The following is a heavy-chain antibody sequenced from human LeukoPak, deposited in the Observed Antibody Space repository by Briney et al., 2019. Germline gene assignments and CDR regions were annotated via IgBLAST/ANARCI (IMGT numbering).Heavy chain of an antibody. J-gene: IGHJ5*02. CDR2: INPSGGST. Sequence: GASVKVSCKASGYTFTSYYMHWVRQAPGQGLEWMGIINPSGGSTNYAQKFQGRVTMTRDTSTSTVYMELSSLRSEDTAVYYCARDPCSSTSCRGPPWFDPWGQGTLVTVSS. CDR3: ARDPCSSTSCRGPPWFDP. D-gene: IGHD2-2*01. CDR1: GYTFTSYY. V-gene: IGHV1-46*01.